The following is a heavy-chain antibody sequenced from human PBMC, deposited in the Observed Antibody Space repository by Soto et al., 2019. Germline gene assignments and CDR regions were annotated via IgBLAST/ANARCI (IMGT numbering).Heavy chain of an antibody. J-gene: IGHJ3*01. Sequence: EVQLVETGGGLIHPGGSLRLSCAASGFTVSSNYMSWVRQAPGKGLEWVSVIYSGGNTYYADSVKGRFTISRDNSKTTLYLQKNRLGAEDSAVYYCARGTLPRGGGAFDFWGQGTMVSVSS. CDR1: GFTVSSNY. CDR2: IYSGGNT. D-gene: IGHD3-10*01. V-gene: IGHV3-53*02. CDR3: ARGTLPRGGGAFDF.